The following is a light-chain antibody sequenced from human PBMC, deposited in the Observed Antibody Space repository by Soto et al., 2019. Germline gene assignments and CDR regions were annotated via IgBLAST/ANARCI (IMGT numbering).Light chain of an antibody. CDR1: SSDVGAYNY. V-gene: IGLV2-14*03. Sequence: QSALTQPASVSGSPGQSITISCTGTSSDVGAYNYVSWYQQHPGKAPKLMIYEVSSRPSGVSNRFSGSKSANTPSLTISGLQSGDEADYYCSSYTSSSTWLFGGGTKLTVL. CDR2: EVS. J-gene: IGLJ3*02. CDR3: SSYTSSSTWL.